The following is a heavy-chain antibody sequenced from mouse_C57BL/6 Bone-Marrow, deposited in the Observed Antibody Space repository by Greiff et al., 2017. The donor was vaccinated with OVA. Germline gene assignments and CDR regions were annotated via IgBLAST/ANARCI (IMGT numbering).Heavy chain of an antibody. J-gene: IGHJ3*01. D-gene: IGHD2-1*01. CDR3: TTWTLYGNPWFAY. Sequence: VHVKQSGAELVRPGASVKLSCTASGFNIKDDYMHWVKQRPEQGLEWIGWIDPENGDTEYASKFQGKATITADTSSNTAYLQLSSLTSEDTAVYDCTTWTLYGNPWFAYWGQGTLVTVSA. V-gene: IGHV14-4*01. CDR1: GFNIKDDY. CDR2: IDPENGDT.